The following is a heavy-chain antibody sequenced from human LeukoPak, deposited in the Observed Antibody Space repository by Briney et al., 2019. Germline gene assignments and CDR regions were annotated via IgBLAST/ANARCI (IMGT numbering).Heavy chain of an antibody. CDR3: ARQYYYDSSGLGYDY. CDR1: GYTFTSYG. V-gene: IGHV1-18*01. D-gene: IGHD3-22*01. Sequence: ASAKVSCKASGYTFTSYGISWVRQAPGQGLEWMGWISAYNGNTNYAQKLQGRVTMTTDTSTSTAYMELRSLRSDDTAVYYCARQYYYDSSGLGYDYWGQGTLVTVSS. J-gene: IGHJ4*02. CDR2: ISAYNGNT.